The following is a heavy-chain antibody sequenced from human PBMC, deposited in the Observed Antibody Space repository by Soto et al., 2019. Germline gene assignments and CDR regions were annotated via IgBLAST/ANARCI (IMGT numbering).Heavy chain of an antibody. V-gene: IGHV3-30-3*01. CDR1: GFTFSTYS. Sequence: QVQLVESGGGVVQPGRSLRLSCAASGFTFSTYSIHWVRQAPGKGLEWVAVISYDGSNKYYADSVKGRFTISRDNSKNTLYLQMSSLRAEDTAVYYCARGAGIAVASTSFDYWGQGTLVTVSS. J-gene: IGHJ4*02. CDR3: ARGAGIAVASTSFDY. D-gene: IGHD6-19*01. CDR2: ISYDGSNK.